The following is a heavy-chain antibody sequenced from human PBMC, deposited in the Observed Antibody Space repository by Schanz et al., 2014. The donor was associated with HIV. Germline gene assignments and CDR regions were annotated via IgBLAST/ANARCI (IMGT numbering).Heavy chain of an antibody. CDR1: GFTFSSYA. CDR3: TKDIVAGASEY. Sequence: EVQLLESGGGLVQPGGSLRLSCAASGFTFSSYAMSWVRQAPGKGLEWASVISGSGISTYYAGSVKGRFTISRDNSKNMLYLQMTSLRVEDTAVYYCTKDIVAGASEYWGQGTLVIVSS. J-gene: IGHJ4*02. V-gene: IGHV3-23*01. CDR2: ISGSGIST. D-gene: IGHD6-19*01.